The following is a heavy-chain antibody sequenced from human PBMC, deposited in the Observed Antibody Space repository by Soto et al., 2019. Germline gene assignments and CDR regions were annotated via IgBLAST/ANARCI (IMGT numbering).Heavy chain of an antibody. CDR1: GYTFTGYY. CDR3: ARDGAFSSKTVAETLQWFFDL. CDR2: INPNTGGT. V-gene: IGHV1-2*02. J-gene: IGHJ2*01. Sequence: QVQLVQSGAEVRKPGASVKVSCRASGYTFTGYYLHWVRQAPGEGLEWMGWINPNTGGTEYAQKFQGRVTMTGDTSISTAYMELNRLTSDDTAVYYCARDGAFSSKTVAETLQWFFDLWGRGTLVTVSS. D-gene: IGHD6-19*01.